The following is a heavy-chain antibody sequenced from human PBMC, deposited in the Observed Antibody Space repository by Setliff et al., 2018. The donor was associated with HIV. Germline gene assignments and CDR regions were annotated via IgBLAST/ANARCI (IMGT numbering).Heavy chain of an antibody. CDR3: AKGPPLVISLPDF. D-gene: IGHD3-9*01. Sequence: SVKVSCKASGGTFKKSAINWVRQAPGQGLEWMGGIIPVSDTTNYAQKFQGRVTITADASTRTAYMELSSLISEDTALYYCAKGPPLVISLPDFWGQGTLVTVSS. CDR2: IIPVSDTT. J-gene: IGHJ4*02. CDR1: GGTFKKSA. V-gene: IGHV1-69*13.